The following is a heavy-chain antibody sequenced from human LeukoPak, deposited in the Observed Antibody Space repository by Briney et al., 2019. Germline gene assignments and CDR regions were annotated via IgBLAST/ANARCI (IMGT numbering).Heavy chain of an antibody. D-gene: IGHD6-19*01. Sequence: PGGSLRLSCAASGFTFSSYWMSWVRQAPGKGLEWVANIKQDGSEKYYVDSVKGRFTISRDNAKNSLYLQMNSLRAEDTAVYYCARDLRQWLRDYWYFDLWGRGTLVTVSS. CDR2: IKQDGSEK. CDR3: ARDLRQWLRDYWYFDL. J-gene: IGHJ2*01. V-gene: IGHV3-7*01. CDR1: GFTFSSYW.